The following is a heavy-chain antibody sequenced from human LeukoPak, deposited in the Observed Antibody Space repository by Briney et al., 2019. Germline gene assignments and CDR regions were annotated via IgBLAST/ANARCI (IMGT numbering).Heavy chain of an antibody. V-gene: IGHV3-48*03. CDR3: ASWATQNYGSGSYYMFY. J-gene: IGHJ4*02. CDR2: ISSSGITI. Sequence: GGSLRLSCAASGFTFSSYEMNWVRQAPGKGLEWVSYISSSGITIYYADSVKGRFTISRDNAKNSLYLQMNSLRAEDTAVYYCASWATQNYGSGSYYMFYWGQGTLVTVSS. D-gene: IGHD3-10*01. CDR1: GFTFSSYE.